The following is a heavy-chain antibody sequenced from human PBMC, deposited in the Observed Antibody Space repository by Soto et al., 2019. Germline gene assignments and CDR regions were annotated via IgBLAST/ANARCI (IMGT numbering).Heavy chain of an antibody. CDR1: GFTFSSYA. J-gene: IGHJ4*02. Sequence: PGGSLRLSCAASGFTFSSYAMHWVRQAPGKGLEYVSAVSSNGGSTYYANSVKGRFTISRDNSKNTLYLQMGSLRAEDMAVYYCARGEVLLAYFDYWGQGP. D-gene: IGHD2-8*02. CDR3: ARGEVLLAYFDY. V-gene: IGHV3-64*01. CDR2: VSSNGGST.